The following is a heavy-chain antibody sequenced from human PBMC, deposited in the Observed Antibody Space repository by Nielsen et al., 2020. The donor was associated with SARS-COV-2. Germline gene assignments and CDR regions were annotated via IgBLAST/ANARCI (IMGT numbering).Heavy chain of an antibody. J-gene: IGHJ4*02. CDR2: ISSSSSYI. CDR1: GFTFSSYS. V-gene: IGHV3-21*01. Sequence: GGSLRLSCAASGFTFSSYSMNWVRQAPGKGLEWVSSISSSSSYIYYADSVKGRFTISRDNAKNSLYLQMNSLRAEDTAVYYCARGYDCSGGSCYSLDYWGQGTLVTVSS. D-gene: IGHD2-15*01. CDR3: ARGYDCSGGSCYSLDY.